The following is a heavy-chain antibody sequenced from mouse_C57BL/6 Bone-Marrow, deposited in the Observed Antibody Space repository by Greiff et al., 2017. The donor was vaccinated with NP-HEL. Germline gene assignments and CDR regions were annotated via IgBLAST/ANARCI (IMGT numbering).Heavy chain of an antibody. CDR1: GFTFSDYG. J-gene: IGHJ2*01. CDR2: ISSGSSTI. Sequence: EVKVVESGGGLVKPGGSLKLSCAASGFTFSDYGMHWVRQAPEKGLEWVAYISSGSSTIYYADTVKGGFTISRDNAKNTLFLQMTSLRSEDTAMYYCAREEGYDSDYWGQGTTLTVSS. D-gene: IGHD3-1*01. V-gene: IGHV5-17*01. CDR3: AREEGYDSDY.